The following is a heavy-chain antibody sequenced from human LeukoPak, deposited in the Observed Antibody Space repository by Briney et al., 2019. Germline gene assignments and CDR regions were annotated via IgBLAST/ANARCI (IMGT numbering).Heavy chain of an antibody. D-gene: IGHD5-24*01. V-gene: IGHV3-21*01. J-gene: IGHJ4*02. CDR1: GFTFNSYT. Sequence: PGGSLRLSCTVSGFTFNSYTMNWVRQAPGKGLEWVSSISSGSSYRYHADSVKGRFTISRDNAENSLFLQMDSLRAEDTALYYCARDSERRDGFSLYFFGYWGRGTLVTVSS. CDR3: ARDSERRDGFSLYFFGY. CDR2: ISSGSSYR.